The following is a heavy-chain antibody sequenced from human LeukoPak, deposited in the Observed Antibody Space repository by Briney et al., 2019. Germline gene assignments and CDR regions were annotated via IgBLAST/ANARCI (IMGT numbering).Heavy chain of an antibody. CDR1: EFTFW. V-gene: IGHV3-74*01. Sequence: GGSLRLSCAASEFTFWMHWVRQAPGKGLVWVSQINGDGSSTSYADSVKGRFTISRDNAKKSLFLQMNSLRAEDTALYYCARDPSYSSSSPYFDYWGQGVLVTVSS. CDR2: INGDGSST. J-gene: IGHJ4*02. D-gene: IGHD6-6*01. CDR3: ARDPSYSSSSPYFDY.